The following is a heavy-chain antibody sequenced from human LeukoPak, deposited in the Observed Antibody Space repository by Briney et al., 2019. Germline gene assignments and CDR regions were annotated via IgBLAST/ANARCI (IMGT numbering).Heavy chain of an antibody. CDR2: MYHSGDT. D-gene: IGHD2-2*01. V-gene: IGHV4-38-2*02. Sequence: SETLSLTCTVSGYSVSSGYYWGWIRPPPGKGLEWIGSMYHSGDTYYNPSLKSRVTISVDTSKNQLSLKLSSVTAADTAVYYCARSKAHLSTSWYGTWFNPWGQGTLVTVSS. CDR3: ARSKAHLSTSWYGTWFNP. J-gene: IGHJ5*02. CDR1: GYSVSSGYY.